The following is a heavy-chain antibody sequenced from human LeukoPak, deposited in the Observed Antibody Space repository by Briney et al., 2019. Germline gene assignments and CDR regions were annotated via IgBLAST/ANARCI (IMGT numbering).Heavy chain of an antibody. Sequence: SETLSLTCAVYGGSFSGYYWSWIRQPPGKGLEWIGEINHSGSTNYNPSLKSRVTISVDTSKNQFSLKLSSVTAADTAVYYCASTALYGDYAYGDWGQGTLVTVSS. CDR1: GGSFSGYY. J-gene: IGHJ4*02. CDR2: INHSGST. V-gene: IGHV4-34*01. CDR3: ASTALYGDYAYGD. D-gene: IGHD4-17*01.